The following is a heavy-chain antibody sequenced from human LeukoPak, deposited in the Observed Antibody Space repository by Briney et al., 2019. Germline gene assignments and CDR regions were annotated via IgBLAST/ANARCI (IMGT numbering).Heavy chain of an antibody. J-gene: IGHJ4*02. V-gene: IGHV3-48*04. CDR1: GFTFSSYS. CDR3: ARAIASYGDSAY. Sequence: PGGSLRLSCAASGFTFSSYSMNWVRQAPGKGLEWLSYITSTSSAMYYADSLKGRFTISRDNAKNSLYLQIDSLRAEDTAVYYCARAIASYGDSAYWGQGTLVTVSS. CDR2: ITSTSSAM. D-gene: IGHD3-16*01.